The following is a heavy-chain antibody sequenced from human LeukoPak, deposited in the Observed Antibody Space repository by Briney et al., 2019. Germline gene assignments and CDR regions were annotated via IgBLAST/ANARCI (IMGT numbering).Heavy chain of an antibody. CDR3: ARVDVEMATIFTFDI. CDR2: IYYSGST. V-gene: IGHV4-31*03. Sequence: PSQTLSLTCTVSGGSISSGGYSWSWIRQHPGKGLEWIGYIYYSGSTYYNPSLKSRVTISVDTSKNQFSLKLSSVTAADTAVYYCARVDVEMATIFTFDIWGQGTMVTVSS. CDR1: GGSISSGGYS. J-gene: IGHJ3*02. D-gene: IGHD5-24*01.